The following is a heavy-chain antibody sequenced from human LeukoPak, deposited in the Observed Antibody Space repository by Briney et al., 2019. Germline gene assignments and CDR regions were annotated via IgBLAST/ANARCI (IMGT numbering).Heavy chain of an antibody. J-gene: IGHJ4*02. CDR3: ARHQRRVITMVRGEGNYFDY. CDR1: GGSISSSSYY. Sequence: SETLSLTCTVSGGSISSSSYYWGWIRQPPGKGLEWIGSIYYSGSTYYNPSLKSRVTISVDTSKNQFSLKLSSVTAADTAVYYCARHQRRVITMVRGEGNYFDYWGQGTLVTVSS. D-gene: IGHD3-10*01. CDR2: IYYSGST. V-gene: IGHV4-39*01.